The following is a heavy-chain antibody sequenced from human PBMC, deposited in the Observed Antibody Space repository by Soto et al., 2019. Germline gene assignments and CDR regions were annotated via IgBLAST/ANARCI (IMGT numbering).Heavy chain of an antibody. J-gene: IGHJ4*02. D-gene: IGHD1-7*01. CDR3: ARLAGYNWNYPLGAGHPFDY. CDR2: IYPGDSDT. Sequence: GESLKISCKGSGYSFTSYWIGWVRQMPGKGLEWMGIIYPGDSDTRYSPSFQGQVTISADKSISTAYLQWSSLKASDTAMYYCARLAGYNWNYPLGAGHPFDYWGQGTLVTVSS. V-gene: IGHV5-51*01. CDR1: GYSFTSYW.